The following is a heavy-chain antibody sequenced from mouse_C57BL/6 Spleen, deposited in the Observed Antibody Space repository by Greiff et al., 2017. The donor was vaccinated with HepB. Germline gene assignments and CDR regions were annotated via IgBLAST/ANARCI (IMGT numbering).Heavy chain of an antibody. D-gene: IGHD3-2*02. Sequence: QVQLQQSGPELVKPGASVKISCKASGYAFSSSWMNWVKQRPGKGLEWIGRIYTGDGDTNYNGKFKGKATLTADKSSSTAYMQLSSLTAEDSAVYFCTRQLRPPYAMDYWGQGTSVTVSS. V-gene: IGHV1-82*01. CDR3: TRQLRPPYAMDY. J-gene: IGHJ4*01. CDR2: IYTGDGDT. CDR1: GYAFSSSW.